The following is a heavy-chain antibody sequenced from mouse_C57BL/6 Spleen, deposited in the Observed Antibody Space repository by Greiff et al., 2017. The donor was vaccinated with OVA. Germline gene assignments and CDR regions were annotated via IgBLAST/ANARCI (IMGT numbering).Heavy chain of an antibody. CDR2: IRSKSSNYAT. Sequence: EVQLVESGGGLVQPKGSLKLSCAASGFTFNTYAMHWVRQAPGKGLEWVARIRSKSSNYATYYADSVKDRFTISRDDSQTMLNLQMNNLKTEDTAMYYYERDQDYYGGGRGLDYWGQGTLVTVSA. J-gene: IGHJ3*01. CDR3: ERDQDYYGGGRGLDY. V-gene: IGHV10-3*01. CDR1: GFTFNTYA. D-gene: IGHD1-1*01.